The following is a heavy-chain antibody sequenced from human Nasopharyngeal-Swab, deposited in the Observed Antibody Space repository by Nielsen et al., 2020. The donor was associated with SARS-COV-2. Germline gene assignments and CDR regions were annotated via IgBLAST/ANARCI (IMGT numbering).Heavy chain of an antibody. V-gene: IGHV5-51*01. Sequence: GESLKISCKASGYSFTSYWIGWVRQIPGKGLEWMGIIYPGDSDTRYSPSFQGQVTISADKSISTAYLQWSSLKASDTAMYYCARHWQYCSSTSCYRRGWFDTWGQGTLVTVSS. CDR1: GYSFTSYW. D-gene: IGHD2-2*01. CDR3: ARHWQYCSSTSCYRRGWFDT. J-gene: IGHJ5*02. CDR2: IYPGDSDT.